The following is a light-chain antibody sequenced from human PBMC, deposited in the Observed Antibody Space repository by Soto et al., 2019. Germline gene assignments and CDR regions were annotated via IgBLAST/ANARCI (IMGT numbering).Light chain of an antibody. CDR3: SSYAGSENYV. J-gene: IGLJ1*01. CDR1: SSDTGDYNY. Sequence: QSALTQPPSASGSPGQSVTISCSGTSSDTGDYNYVSWYQQHPGKAPKLMIYEVSKRPSGVPDRFSGSKSGNTASLTVSGLQAEDEADYYCSSYAGSENYVFGTGTKV. V-gene: IGLV2-8*01. CDR2: EVS.